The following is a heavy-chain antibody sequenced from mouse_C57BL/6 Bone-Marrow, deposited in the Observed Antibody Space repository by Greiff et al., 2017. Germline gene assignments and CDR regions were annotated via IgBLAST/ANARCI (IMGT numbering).Heavy chain of an antibody. CDR2: IDPSDSYT. CDR1: GYTFTSYW. J-gene: IGHJ4*01. V-gene: IGHV1-69*01. Sequence: QVQLQQPGAELVMPGASVKLSCKASGYTFTSYWMHWVKQRPGQGLEWIGKIDPSDSYTNYNQKFKGKSTLTVDKSSSTAYMQLSSLTSEDSAVYYCARDGSSYNYAMDYWGQGTSVTVSS. CDR3: ARDGSSYNYAMDY. D-gene: IGHD1-1*01.